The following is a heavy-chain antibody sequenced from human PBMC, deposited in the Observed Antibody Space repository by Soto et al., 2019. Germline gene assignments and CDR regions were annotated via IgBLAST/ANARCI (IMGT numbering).Heavy chain of an antibody. V-gene: IGHV1-18*01. CDR2: ISAYNGNT. D-gene: IGHD6-19*01. CDR3: ARGYSSGWYMDAFDI. Sequence: ASVKGSCKASGYTFTRYGISWVRQAHGQGLEWMGWISAYNGNTNYAQKLQGRVTMTTDTSTSTAYMELRSLRSDDTAVYYCARGYSSGWYMDAFDIWGQGTMVTVSS. CDR1: GYTFTRYG. J-gene: IGHJ3*02.